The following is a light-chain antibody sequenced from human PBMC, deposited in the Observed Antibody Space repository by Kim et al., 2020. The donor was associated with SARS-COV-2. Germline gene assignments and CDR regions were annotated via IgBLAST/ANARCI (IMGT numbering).Light chain of an antibody. CDR3: SSYTSSGTYV. CDR2: AVT. Sequence: GPSIAISCTGTNSDVGDSKYGSWYQQHPGKAPKLMIYAVTKRPPGVSDRFSGSKSGNTASLTISGVQAEDEADYYCSSYTSSGTYVFGTGTKVTVL. V-gene: IGLV2-14*03. J-gene: IGLJ1*01. CDR1: NSDVGDSKY.